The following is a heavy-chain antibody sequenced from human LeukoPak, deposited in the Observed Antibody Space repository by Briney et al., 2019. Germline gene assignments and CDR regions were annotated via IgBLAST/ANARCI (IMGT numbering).Heavy chain of an antibody. V-gene: IGHV4-34*01. CDR1: GGSFSGYY. CDR3: ARGPIYGGNSIPYYYYYGMDV. CDR2: INHSGST. D-gene: IGHD4-23*01. Sequence: SETLSLTCAVYGGSFSGYYWSWIRQPPGKGLEWIGEINHSGSTNYNPSLKSRVIISVDTSKNQFSLKLSSVTAADTAVYYCARGPIYGGNSIPYYYYYGMDVWGQGTTVTVSS. J-gene: IGHJ6*02.